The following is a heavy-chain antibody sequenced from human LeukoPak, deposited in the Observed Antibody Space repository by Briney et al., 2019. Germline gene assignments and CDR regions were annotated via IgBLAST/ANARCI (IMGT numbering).Heavy chain of an antibody. CDR2: IDLNNGGT. V-gene: IGHV1-2*02. D-gene: IGHD3-9*01. Sequence: ASVKLSFKTAGYTFTHYGITWIRQAPAPGLERMGWIDLNNGGTNSEKKFQGRVTMTRDTSITTAYMEMSRLRSDDTALYYCARSPHILTGENFDYWGQGTLVTVSS. CDR1: GYTFTHYG. CDR3: ARSPHILTGENFDY. J-gene: IGHJ4*02.